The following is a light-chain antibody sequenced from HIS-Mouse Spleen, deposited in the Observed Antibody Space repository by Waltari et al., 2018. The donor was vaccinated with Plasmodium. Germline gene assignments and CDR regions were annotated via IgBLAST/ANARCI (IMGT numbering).Light chain of an antibody. Sequence: SYELTQPPSVSVSPVQTAQDTRSGAALPKQYPYWYQHKPGQAPVLVIYKDSVRPSGIPERFSGSSSGTTVTLTISGVQAEDEADYYCQSADSSGTYRVFGGGTKLTVL. J-gene: IGLJ2*01. V-gene: IGLV3-25*03. CDR3: QSADSSGTYRV. CDR2: KDS. CDR1: ALPKQY.